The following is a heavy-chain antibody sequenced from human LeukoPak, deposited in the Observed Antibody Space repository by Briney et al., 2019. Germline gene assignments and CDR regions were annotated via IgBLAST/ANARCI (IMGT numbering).Heavy chain of an antibody. CDR1: GGTFSGYY. CDR3: AREHNIVMPTARTYYYYYMDV. V-gene: IGHV4-34*12. Sequence: SETLSLTCTVYGGTFSGYYWSWIRQSPGLGLEWIGEVVDGGRTNYNPSLKSRVTITIDTSNNQFSLRLSSMTAADTAVYYCAREHNIVMPTARTYYYYYMDVWGKGTTVTVSS. D-gene: IGHD5-12*01. CDR2: VVDGGRT. J-gene: IGHJ6*03.